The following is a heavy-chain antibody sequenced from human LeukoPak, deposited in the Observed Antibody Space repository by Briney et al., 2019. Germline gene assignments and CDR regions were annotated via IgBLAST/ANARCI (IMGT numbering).Heavy chain of an antibody. CDR3: ARVYDFWSGYRTFDY. V-gene: IGHV1-2*02. J-gene: IGHJ4*02. CDR1: GYTFTGYY. CDR2: INPNSGGT. D-gene: IGHD3-3*01. Sequence: GASVKVSCKASGYTFTGYYMHWVRQAPGQGLEWMGWINPNSGGTNYAQKFQGRVTMTRDTSISTAYMELSRLRSDDTAVYYCARVYDFWSGYRTFDYWGQGTLVTVSS.